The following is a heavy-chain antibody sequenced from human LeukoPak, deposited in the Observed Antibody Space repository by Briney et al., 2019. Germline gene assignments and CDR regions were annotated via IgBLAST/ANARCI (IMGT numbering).Heavy chain of an antibody. D-gene: IGHD5-24*01. V-gene: IGHV3-20*04. Sequence: GGSLRLSCAASGFTFDDYGMSWVRQAPGKGLEWVSGINWNGGSTGYADSVKGRFTISRDNAKNSLYLQMNSLRAEDTAVYYCARDGYNSHFDYWGQGTLVTVSS. CDR2: INWNGGST. CDR3: ARDGYNSHFDY. CDR1: GFTFDDYG. J-gene: IGHJ4*02.